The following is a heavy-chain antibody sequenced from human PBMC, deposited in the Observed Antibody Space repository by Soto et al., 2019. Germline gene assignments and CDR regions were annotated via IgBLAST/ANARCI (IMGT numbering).Heavy chain of an antibody. V-gene: IGHV4-4*02. Sequence: QVQLQESGPGLVKPSGTLSLTCAVSGDSISSSKWWTWVRQPPGKGLEWIGDTLHSGDTNYNPSLKSRIIISVDKSKNQFSLELTSVTAADTAVYYCASSPGWLRHDVWGQGTLVIVSP. CDR2: TLHSGDT. J-gene: IGHJ3*01. CDR3: ASSPGWLRHDV. CDR1: GDSISSSKW. D-gene: IGHD6-19*01.